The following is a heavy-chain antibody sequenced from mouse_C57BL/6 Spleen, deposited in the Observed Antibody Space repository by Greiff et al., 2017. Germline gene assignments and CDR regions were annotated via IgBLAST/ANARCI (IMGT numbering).Heavy chain of an antibody. D-gene: IGHD2-1*01. Sequence: EVKLQESGPVLVKPGASVKMSCKASGYTFTDYYMNWVKQSHGKSLEWIGVINPYNGGTSYNQKFKGKATLTVDKSSSTAYMELNSLTSEDSAVYYCARGGIYYGNYTWFAYWGQGTLVTVSA. CDR2: INPYNGGT. V-gene: IGHV1-19*01. CDR3: ARGGIYYGNYTWFAY. CDR1: GYTFTDYY. J-gene: IGHJ3*01.